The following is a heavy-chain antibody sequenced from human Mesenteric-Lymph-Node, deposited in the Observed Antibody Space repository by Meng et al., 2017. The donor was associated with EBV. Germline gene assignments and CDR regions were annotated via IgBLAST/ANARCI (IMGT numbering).Heavy chain of an antibody. CDR1: GGSISTGGYY. D-gene: IGHD5-24*01. J-gene: IGHJ4*02. CDR3: ARVDDRDSSYDN. V-gene: IGHV4-30-4*01. CDR2: IYFSGST. Sequence: HVQLQESGPGLVKPSQTLSLICTVSGGSISTGGYYWSWIRQTPGKGLEWIGNIYFSGSTHYNPSLKSRVTISVDTSKNQFSLSLRSVTVADTAVYFCARVDDRDSSYDNWGQGTLVTVSS.